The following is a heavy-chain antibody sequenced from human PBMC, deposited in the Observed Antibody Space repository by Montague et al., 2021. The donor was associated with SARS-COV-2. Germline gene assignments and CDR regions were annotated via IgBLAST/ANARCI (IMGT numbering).Heavy chain of an antibody. Sequence: SETLSLTCGVSGGSIRSSNWWSWVRQSPGKGLEWIGEIYHSGSTNNNPSLKSRVTISVDKSKNQFSLKLSSVTAADTAVYFCARVFSLGYSSDWHPCVFNDYWGQGTLVIVSS. J-gene: IGHJ4*02. V-gene: IGHV4-4*02. CDR2: IYHSGST. CDR3: ARVFSLGYSSDWHPCVFNDY. CDR1: GGSIRSSNW. D-gene: IGHD6-19*01.